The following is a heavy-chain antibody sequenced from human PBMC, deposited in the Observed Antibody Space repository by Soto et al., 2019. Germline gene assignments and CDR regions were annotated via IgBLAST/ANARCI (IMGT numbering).Heavy chain of an antibody. CDR2: IYQSGSA. D-gene: IGHD4-17*01. J-gene: IGHJ3*02. CDR3: ARSHDYGVFAI. V-gene: IGHV4-30-2*01. CDR1: GGSINSGYYS. Sequence: QLQLQESGSGLVQPSQTLSLTCVVSGGSINSGYYSWSWIRQPPGKGLEWIGNIYQSGSAFYNPSLTSRVTISVDRSKTHFSLKLSSVTAADTAVYYCARSHDYGVFAIWGQGTMVTVSS.